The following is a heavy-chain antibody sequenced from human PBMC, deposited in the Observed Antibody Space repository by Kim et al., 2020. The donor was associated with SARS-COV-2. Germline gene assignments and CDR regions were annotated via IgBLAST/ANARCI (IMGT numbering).Heavy chain of an antibody. CDR3: ARLPVVAAWFDP. CDR1: GGSISSSSYY. D-gene: IGHD2-15*01. J-gene: IGHJ5*02. V-gene: IGHV4-39*01. Sequence: SETLSLTCTVSGGSISSSSYYWGWIRQPPGKGLEWIGSIYYSGSTYYNPSLKSRVTISVDTSKNQFSLKLSSVTAADTAVYYCARLPVVAAWFDPWGQGTLVTVSS. CDR2: IYYSGST.